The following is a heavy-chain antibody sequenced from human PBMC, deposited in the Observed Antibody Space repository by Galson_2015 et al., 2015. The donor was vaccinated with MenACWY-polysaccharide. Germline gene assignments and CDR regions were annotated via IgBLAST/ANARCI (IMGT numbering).Heavy chain of an antibody. D-gene: IGHD1-14*01. J-gene: IGHJ6*02. V-gene: IGHV3-74*01. CDR2: INSDGRST. CDR3: ARERTSITSSGMDG. Sequence: SLRLSCAASGFTFSSYWMYWVRHAPGKGLVWVSRINSDGRSTSYADSVKGRFTISRDNAKNTLYLQMNSLRAEDTAVYYCARERTSITSSGMDGWGQATTLTVSS. CDR1: GFTFSSYW.